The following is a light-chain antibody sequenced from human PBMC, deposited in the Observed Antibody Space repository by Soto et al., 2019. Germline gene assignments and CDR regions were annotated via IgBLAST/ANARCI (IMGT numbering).Light chain of an antibody. Sequence: EIVLTQSPGTLSLSPGERATLSCRASQTLSNNNLAWFQQKPGQAPRLLIYGASNRATGIQDRFGGSGSGTHFTLTTSRLEPEDFAVYYCQQYGSSPYTFGQGTKLEIK. V-gene: IGKV3-20*01. J-gene: IGKJ2*01. CDR2: GAS. CDR3: QQYGSSPYT. CDR1: QTLSNNN.